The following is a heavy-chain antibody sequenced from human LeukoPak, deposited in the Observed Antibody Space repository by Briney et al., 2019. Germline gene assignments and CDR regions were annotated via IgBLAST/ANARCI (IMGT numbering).Heavy chain of an antibody. CDR1: GFTFSSYA. CDR3: ATLWGSGSPPFDY. CDR2: ISYDGSNK. Sequence: GRSLRLSCAASGFTFSSYAMHWVRQAPGKGLEWVAVISYDGSNKYYADSVKGRLTISRDNSKNTLYLQMNSLRAEDTAVYYCATLWGSGSPPFDYWGQGTLVTVSS. J-gene: IGHJ4*02. D-gene: IGHD3-10*01. V-gene: IGHV3-30*04.